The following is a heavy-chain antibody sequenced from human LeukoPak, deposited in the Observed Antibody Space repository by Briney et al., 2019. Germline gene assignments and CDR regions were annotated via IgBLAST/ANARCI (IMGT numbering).Heavy chain of an antibody. Sequence: ASVKVSCKASGYTFTSYGISWVRQAPGQGLEWMGWISAYNGNANYAQKLQGRVTMTTDTSTSTAYMELRSLRSDDTAVYYCAREVPYDSSRYYQPFDYWGQGTLVTVSS. CDR1: GYTFTSYG. J-gene: IGHJ4*02. D-gene: IGHD3-22*01. CDR3: AREVPYDSSRYYQPFDY. CDR2: ISAYNGNA. V-gene: IGHV1-18*01.